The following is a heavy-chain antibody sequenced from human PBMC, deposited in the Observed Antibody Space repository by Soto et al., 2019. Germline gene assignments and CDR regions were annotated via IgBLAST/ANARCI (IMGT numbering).Heavy chain of an antibody. CDR1: GYTFTSYG. D-gene: IGHD3-16*01. CDR3: ARDGKRKMFTLGGVRGGGFDY. CDR2: ISAYNGNT. V-gene: IGHV1-18*01. Sequence: QVQLVQSGAEVKKPGASVKVSCKASGYTFTSYGISWVRQAPGQGLEWMGWISAYNGNTNYAQKLQGRVTMTTDTSTRTADMELRSQRSADSAVYYCARDGKRKMFTLGGVRGGGFDYRGQGTLVTVSS. J-gene: IGHJ4*02.